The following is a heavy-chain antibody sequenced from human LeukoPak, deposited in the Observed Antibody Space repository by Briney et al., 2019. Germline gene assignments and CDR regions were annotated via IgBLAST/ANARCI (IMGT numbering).Heavy chain of an antibody. CDR2: ISYDGSNK. CDR3: AKEGWRITIFGPYGMDV. V-gene: IGHV3-30*04. CDR1: GFTFSSYA. D-gene: IGHD3-3*01. Sequence: GGSLRLSCAASGFTFSSYAMHWVRQAPGKGLEWVAVISYDGSNKYYADSVKGRFTISRDNSKNTLYLQMNSLRAEDTAVYYCAKEGWRITIFGPYGMDVWGQGTTVTVSS. J-gene: IGHJ6*02.